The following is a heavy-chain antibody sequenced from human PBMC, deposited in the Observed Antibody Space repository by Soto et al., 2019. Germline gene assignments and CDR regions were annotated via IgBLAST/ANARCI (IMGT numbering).Heavy chain of an antibody. J-gene: IGHJ4*02. D-gene: IGHD1-26*01. CDR1: VFTFSIYS. CDR2: ISSSSSYI. CDR3: ARDSGVYSGSYGY. Sequence: WGSLRLSCAASVFTFSIYSMNWVRQAPGKGLEWVSSISSSSSYIYYADSVKGRFTISRDNAKNSLYLQMNSLGAEDTAVYYCARDSGVYSGSYGYWGQGTLVTVSS. V-gene: IGHV3-21*01.